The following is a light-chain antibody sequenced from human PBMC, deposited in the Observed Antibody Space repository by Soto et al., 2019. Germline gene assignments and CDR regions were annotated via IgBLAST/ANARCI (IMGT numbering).Light chain of an antibody. CDR3: QQRSNWPIT. J-gene: IGKJ5*01. Sequence: EIVLTHSPDTLSLSPCERATLSFSASQSVSSYLAWYQQKPGQAPRLLIHDASNRATAIPARFSGSGSGTDFTLTISSLDPEDFAVYYCQQRSNWPITFGQGTRLEIK. V-gene: IGKV3-11*01. CDR1: QSVSSY. CDR2: DAS.